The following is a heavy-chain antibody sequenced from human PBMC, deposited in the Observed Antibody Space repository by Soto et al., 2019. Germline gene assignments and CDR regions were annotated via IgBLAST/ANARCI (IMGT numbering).Heavy chain of an antibody. J-gene: IGHJ6*02. CDR3: ARGSGGSSYYYYGMDV. Sequence: QVQVVQSGAEVKKPGSSVKVSCKASGGTFSSYAINWVRQAPGQGLEWMGGIIPIFGTANYAQKFQGRVTITADEFTCTAYMELSSLRSEDTAVYYCARGSGGSSYYYYGMDVWGQGTTVTVSS. CDR2: IIPIFGTA. CDR1: GGTFSSYA. V-gene: IGHV1-69*12. D-gene: IGHD2-15*01.